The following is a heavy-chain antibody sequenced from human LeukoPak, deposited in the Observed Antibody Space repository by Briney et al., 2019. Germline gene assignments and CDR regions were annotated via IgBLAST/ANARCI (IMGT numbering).Heavy chain of an antibody. CDR2: MNPNSGNT. J-gene: IGHJ5*02. CDR1: GYTFTSYD. CDR3: ARERIGDSSREFDP. Sequence: ASVKVSCKASGYTFTSYDINWVRQATGQGLEWMGWMNPNSGNTGYAQKFQGRVTITRNTSISTAYMELSSLRSEDTAVYYCARERIGDSSREFDPWGQGTLVTVSS. V-gene: IGHV1-8*03. D-gene: IGHD6-13*01.